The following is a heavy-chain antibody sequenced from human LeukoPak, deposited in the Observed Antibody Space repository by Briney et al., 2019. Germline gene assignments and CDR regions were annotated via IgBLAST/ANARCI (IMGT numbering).Heavy chain of an antibody. J-gene: IGHJ4*02. V-gene: IGHV1-46*04. CDR3: SRDLGGSYNDY. Sequence: ASVKVSYKASVYTFTTYYMHWVRQAPGQGLEWVGVINPSGGTTTYAQKLQGRVTMTRDTSTSTVYMELSSLSLEDTAVYYCSRDLGGSYNDYWGQGTMVTVSS. CDR2: INPSGGTT. D-gene: IGHD1-26*01. CDR1: VYTFTTYY.